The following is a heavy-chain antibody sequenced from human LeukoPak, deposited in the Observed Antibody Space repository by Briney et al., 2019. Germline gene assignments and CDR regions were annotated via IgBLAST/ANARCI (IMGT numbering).Heavy chain of an antibody. J-gene: IGHJ5*02. V-gene: IGHV3-74*03. CDR1: GFTFSTYW. CDR3: ARVASGSYNWFDP. D-gene: IGHD3-10*01. CDR2: INTDGSRT. Sequence: GGSLRLSCAASGFTFSTYWMHWVRQAPGKRLVWVSRINTDGSRTTYADSVRGRFTSSRDNAKNTVYLQMNSLRAEDTAVYYCARVASGSYNWFDPWGQGTLVTVSS.